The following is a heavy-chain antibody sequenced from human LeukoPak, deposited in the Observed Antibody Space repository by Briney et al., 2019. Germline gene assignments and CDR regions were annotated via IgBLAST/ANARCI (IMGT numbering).Heavy chain of an antibody. J-gene: IGHJ4*02. CDR2: IYYTGTT. CDR1: GGSISSSLYH. V-gene: IGHV4-39*01. Sequence: PSETLPLTCAVSGGSISSSLYHWGWIRQPPGKGLEWIGNIYYTGTTNYSPSLKSRLTLSIDTSRSQFSLKLTSVTAADTAVYYCARSWAGMYYPFYYFDYWGQGTLVSVSS. CDR3: ARSWAGMYYPFYYFDY. D-gene: IGHD1-26*01.